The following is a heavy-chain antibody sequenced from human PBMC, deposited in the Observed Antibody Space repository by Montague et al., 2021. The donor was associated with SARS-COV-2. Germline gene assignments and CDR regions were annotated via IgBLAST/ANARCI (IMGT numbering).Heavy chain of an antibody. Sequence: TLSLTCTVSGDSISSSAYYWSWIRLHPGKGLEWIGYVYYTGSSYYNPTLRSRLTISVDTSKNQFSLKLNSVTAAETAVYYCARGGRAYCSGGSCYFVFDYWGQGTLVTVSS. CDR1: GDSISSSAYY. J-gene: IGHJ4*02. V-gene: IGHV4-31*03. CDR2: VYYTGSS. D-gene: IGHD2-15*01. CDR3: ARGGRAYCSGGSCYFVFDY.